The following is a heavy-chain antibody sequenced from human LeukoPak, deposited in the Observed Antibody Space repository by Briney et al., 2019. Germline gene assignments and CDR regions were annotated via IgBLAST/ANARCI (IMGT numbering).Heavy chain of an antibody. CDR2: IYYSGST. CDR3: AVNLGEIDY. J-gene: IGHJ4*02. CDR1: GGSISSYY. Sequence: PSETLSLTCTVPGGSISSYYWSWIRQPPGKGLEWIGYIYYSGSTNYNPSLKSRVTISVDTSKNQFSLKLSSVTAADTAVYYCAVNLGEIDYWGQGTLVTVSS. D-gene: IGHD3-16*01. V-gene: IGHV4-59*08.